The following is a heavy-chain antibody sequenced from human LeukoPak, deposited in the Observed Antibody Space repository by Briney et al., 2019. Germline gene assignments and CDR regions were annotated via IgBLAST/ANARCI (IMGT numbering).Heavy chain of an antibody. CDR1: GFTFSSYA. D-gene: IGHD2-2*02. CDR2: ISGSGGST. J-gene: IGHJ5*02. Sequence: AGGSLRLSCAASGFTFSSYAMSWVRQAPGKGLEWVSAISGSGGSTYYADSVKGRFTISRDNSKNTLYLQMNSLRAEDTAVYYCAKRGPMDVVVPAAIAWFDPWGQGTLVTVSS. V-gene: IGHV3-23*01. CDR3: AKRGPMDVVVPAAIAWFDP.